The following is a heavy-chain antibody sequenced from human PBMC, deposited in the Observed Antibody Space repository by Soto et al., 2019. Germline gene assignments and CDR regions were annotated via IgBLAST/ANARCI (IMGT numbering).Heavy chain of an antibody. Sequence: ASVKVSCKASGYTFSDYYLHWVRQAPGQGLEWMGWIHPNSGGTIYAQKFQGRVTMTRATSISTVYMDLRSLRSDDTAVYYCATSSGWSDFGYWGQGTLVTVSS. CDR1: GYTFSDYY. V-gene: IGHV1-2*02. CDR2: IHPNSGGT. J-gene: IGHJ4*02. D-gene: IGHD6-19*01. CDR3: ATSSGWSDFGY.